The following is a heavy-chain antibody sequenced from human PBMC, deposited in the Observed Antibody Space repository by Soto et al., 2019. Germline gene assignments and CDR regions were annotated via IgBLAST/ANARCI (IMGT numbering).Heavy chain of an antibody. D-gene: IGHD3-10*01. V-gene: IGHV1-69*02. J-gene: IGHJ6*04. CDR2: IIPVLDVT. Sequence: QAQLVQSGAEVKKPGSSVKVYCKASGGTFNRETFSWVRQAPGQGLQWMGRIIPVLDVTEYPQNFQGRVTITADTSTSTVYLALSGLRSDDTAVYYCARGGKLGGDLDVWGKGTPVIVSS. CDR3: ARGGKLGGDLDV. CDR1: GGTFNRET.